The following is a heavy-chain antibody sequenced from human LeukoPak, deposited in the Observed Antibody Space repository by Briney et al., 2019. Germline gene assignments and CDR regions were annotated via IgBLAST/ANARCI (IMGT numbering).Heavy chain of an antibody. D-gene: IGHD3-22*01. Sequence: SETLSLTCTVSCGSISSYYWSWIRQPPGKGLEWIGYIYYSGSTNYNPSLKSRVTISVDTSKNQFSRKLSSVTAADTAVYYCARHSLSLVVGPIFDYWGQGTLVTVSS. J-gene: IGHJ4*02. CDR1: CGSISSYY. CDR3: ARHSLSLVVGPIFDY. CDR2: IYYSGST. V-gene: IGHV4-59*08.